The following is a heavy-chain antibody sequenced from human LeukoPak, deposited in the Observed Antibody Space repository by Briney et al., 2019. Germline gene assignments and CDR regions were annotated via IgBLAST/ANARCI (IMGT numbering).Heavy chain of an antibody. V-gene: IGHV3-23*01. Sequence: GSLRLSCAASGFTFSSYAMSWVRQAPGKGLEWVSTIVDTGDSTFYADSVRGRFTISRDNSKNTLYLQMNSLRAEDTAVYYCAKGPMKIGYCSTTSCHFDCWGQGTLVTVSS. CDR1: GFTFSSYA. CDR3: AKGPMKIGYCSTTSCHFDC. D-gene: IGHD2-2*01. CDR2: IVDTGDST. J-gene: IGHJ4*02.